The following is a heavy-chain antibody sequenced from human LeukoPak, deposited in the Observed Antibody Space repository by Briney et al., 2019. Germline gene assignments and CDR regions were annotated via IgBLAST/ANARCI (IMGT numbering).Heavy chain of an antibody. CDR2: INPNGGGT. CDR1: GYSFTVYY. V-gene: IGHV1-2*02. J-gene: IGHJ4*02. Sequence: ASVKVSCKASGYSFTVYYMHWVRQAPGQGLEWMGWINPNGGGTKYAQKFQGRVTMTRNTSISTAYMELSSLISEDTAVYYCARDSGMVRGTVDYWGQGTLVTVSS. D-gene: IGHD3-10*01. CDR3: ARDSGMVRGTVDY.